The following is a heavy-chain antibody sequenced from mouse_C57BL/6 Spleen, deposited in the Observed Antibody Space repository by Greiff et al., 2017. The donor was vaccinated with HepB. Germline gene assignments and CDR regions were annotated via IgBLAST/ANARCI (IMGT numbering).Heavy chain of an antibody. D-gene: IGHD1-1*01. CDR2: IDPSDSDT. Sequence: QVQLQQPGAELVMPGASVKLSCKASGYTFTSYWMHWVKQRPGQGLEWIGEIDPSDSDTNYNQKFKGKSTMTVDKSSSTAYMQLSSLTSEDSAVYYCARDYYGSSQGCFAYWGQGTLVTVSA. CDR3: ARDYYGSSQGCFAY. J-gene: IGHJ3*01. V-gene: IGHV1-69*01. CDR1: GYTFTSYW.